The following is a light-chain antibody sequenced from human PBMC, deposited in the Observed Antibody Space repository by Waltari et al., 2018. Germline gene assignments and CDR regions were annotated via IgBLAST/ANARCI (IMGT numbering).Light chain of an antibody. CDR2: DAS. CDR1: QSVGKS. Sequence: EIVLTQSPGTLSLSPGERATLSCRASQSVGKSLAWYQHKPGQAPRLLIYDASSRATGIPDRFSGSGSGTDFILTISILEPEDFSVYYCQHYVTLPATFGQGTKVEV. CDR3: QHYVTLPAT. J-gene: IGKJ1*01. V-gene: IGKV3-20*01.